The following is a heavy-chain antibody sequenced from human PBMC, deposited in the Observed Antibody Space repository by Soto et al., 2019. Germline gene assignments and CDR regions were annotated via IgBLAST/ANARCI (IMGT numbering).Heavy chain of an antibody. CDR3: LRGYDVFDW. CDR1: GFTFGSYG. D-gene: IGHD3-3*01. CDR2: IWYDGTNI. J-gene: IGHJ4*02. V-gene: IGHV3-33*01. Sequence: QVQLVESGGGVVQAGRSLRLSCVASGFTFGSYGMHWVRQAPGKGLEWVAVIWYDGTNIYYANSVKGRFTISRDNSKNTLYLQMNSLRAEDTAVYYCLRGYDVFDWWGQGTLVNVSS.